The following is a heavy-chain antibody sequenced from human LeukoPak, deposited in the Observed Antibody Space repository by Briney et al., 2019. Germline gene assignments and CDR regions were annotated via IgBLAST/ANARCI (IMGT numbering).Heavy chain of an antibody. CDR3: ARDPTRGYSYGYGDH. CDR1: GFTFSRYW. J-gene: IGHJ4*02. V-gene: IGHV3-74*01. CDR2: IKSDGST. D-gene: IGHD5-18*01. Sequence: GGSLRLSCAASGFTFSRYWMHWVRQAPGKGLVWVSRIKSDGSTNYADSVKGRFTISRDNAKNTVSLQMNSLRAEDTGVYYCARDPTRGYSYGYGDHWGQGSLVIVSS.